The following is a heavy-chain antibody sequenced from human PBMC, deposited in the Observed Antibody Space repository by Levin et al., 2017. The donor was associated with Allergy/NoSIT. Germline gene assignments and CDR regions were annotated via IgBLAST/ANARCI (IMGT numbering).Heavy chain of an antibody. CDR2: INHSGST. J-gene: IGHJ3*02. Sequence: SQTLSLTCAVYGGSFSGYYWSWIRQPPGKGLEWIGEINHSGSTNYNPSLKSRVTISVDTSKNQFSLKLSSVTAADTAVYYCARGRRLYTYYYGSGDAFDIWGQGTMVTVSS. V-gene: IGHV4-34*01. CDR1: GGSFSGYY. D-gene: IGHD3-10*01. CDR3: ARGRRLYTYYYGSGDAFDI.